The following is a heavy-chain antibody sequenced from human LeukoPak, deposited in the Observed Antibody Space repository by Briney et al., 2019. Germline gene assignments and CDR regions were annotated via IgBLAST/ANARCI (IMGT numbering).Heavy chain of an antibody. CDR2: IYHSGST. J-gene: IGHJ3*02. V-gene: IGHV4-38-2*02. D-gene: IGHD6-19*01. CDR3: AREKGQWLVLEAFDI. Sequence: PSETLSLTCTVSGYSISSGYYWSWIRQPPGKGLEWIGEIYHSGSTDYNPSLKSRVTISVDTSKNQFSLKLTSLTAADTAVYYCAREKGQWLVLEAFDIWGQGTMVTVSS. CDR1: GYSISSGYY.